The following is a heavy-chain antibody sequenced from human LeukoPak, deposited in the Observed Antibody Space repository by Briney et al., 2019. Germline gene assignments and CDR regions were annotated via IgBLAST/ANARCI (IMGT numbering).Heavy chain of an antibody. V-gene: IGHV3-30*02. CDR3: AKSPIPHGGLWYFDL. CDR1: GFTFSSYG. CDR2: IRYDGSNK. Sequence: GGSLRLSCAASGFTFSSYGMHWVRQAPGKGLEWVAFIRYDGSNKYYADSVKGRFTISRDNAKNSLYLQMNSLRAEDMALYYCAKSPIPHGGLWYFDLWGRGTLVTVSS. J-gene: IGHJ2*01.